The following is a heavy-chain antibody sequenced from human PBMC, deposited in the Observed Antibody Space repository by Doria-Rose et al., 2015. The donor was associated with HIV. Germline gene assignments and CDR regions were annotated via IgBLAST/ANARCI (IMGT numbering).Heavy chain of an antibody. CDR3: ARIKSSRWYHKYYFDF. V-gene: IGHV2-26*01. Sequence: QVTLKESGPVLVKPTETLTLTCTVSGVSLSSPGMGVSWIRQPPGKGLEWLAYIFSDDERSYKTSLKSRLTISRGTSKSQVVLTMTDMDPVDTATYYCARIKSSRWYHKYYFDFWGQGTLVIVSA. J-gene: IGHJ4*02. CDR1: GVSLSSPGMG. CDR2: IFSDDER. D-gene: IGHD6-13*01.